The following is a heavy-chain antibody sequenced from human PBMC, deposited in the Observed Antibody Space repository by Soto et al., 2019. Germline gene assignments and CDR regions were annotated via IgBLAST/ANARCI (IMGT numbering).Heavy chain of an antibody. CDR1: GFTFSGSA. J-gene: IGHJ4*02. Sequence: GGSLRLSCAASGFTFSGSAVHWVRQASGKGLEWVGRIRSKANSYATAYAASVKGRFTLSRDDSRNTAYLQMSSLKTEDTAVYYCIRPEDGYGKDWGQGTLVTVSS. D-gene: IGHD5-18*01. V-gene: IGHV3-73*01. CDR3: IRPEDGYGKD. CDR2: IRSKANSYAT.